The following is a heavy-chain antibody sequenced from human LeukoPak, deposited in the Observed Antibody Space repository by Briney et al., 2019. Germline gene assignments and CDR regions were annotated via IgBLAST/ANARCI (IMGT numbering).Heavy chain of an antibody. Sequence: GGSLRLSCAASGFTFSSYWMSWVRQAPGKGLEWVSAISGSGGSTYYADSVKGRFTISRDNSKNTLYLQMNSLRAEDTAVYYCAKALYGSGSYIFDYWGQGTLVTVSS. CDR2: ISGSGGST. J-gene: IGHJ4*02. V-gene: IGHV3-23*01. CDR3: AKALYGSGSYIFDY. CDR1: GFTFSSYW. D-gene: IGHD3-10*01.